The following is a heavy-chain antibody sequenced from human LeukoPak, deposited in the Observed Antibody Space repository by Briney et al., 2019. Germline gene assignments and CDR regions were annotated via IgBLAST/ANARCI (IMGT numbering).Heavy chain of an antibody. CDR3: ARPARRDGYAWYFDL. V-gene: IGHV4-31*03. D-gene: IGHD5-24*01. J-gene: IGHJ2*01. Sequence: TSETLSLTCTVSGGSLSSGGYYWSWIRQHPGKGLEWIGYIYYSGSTYYNPSLKSRVTISVDTSKNQFSLKLSSVTAADTAVYYCARPARRDGYAWYFDLWGRGTLVTVSS. CDR1: GGSLSSGGYY. CDR2: IYYSGST.